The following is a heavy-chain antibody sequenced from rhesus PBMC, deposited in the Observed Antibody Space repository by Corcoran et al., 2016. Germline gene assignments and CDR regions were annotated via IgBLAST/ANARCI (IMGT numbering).Heavy chain of an antibody. CDR3: ARADYEDDYGYYYSLDY. CDR1: GFTFSSFD. D-gene: IGHD3S6*01. V-gene: IGHV3-136*01. CDR2: IIYTGKTI. Sequence: EVQLVESGGGLVQPGGSLRLSCVASGFTFSSFDMSWVRQAPGKGLEYVSYIIYTGKTIYYADSVKGRFTISRDNAKNSLSLQMSSLRAEDTAVYYCARADYEDDYGYYYSLDYWGQGVLVTVSS. J-gene: IGHJ4*01.